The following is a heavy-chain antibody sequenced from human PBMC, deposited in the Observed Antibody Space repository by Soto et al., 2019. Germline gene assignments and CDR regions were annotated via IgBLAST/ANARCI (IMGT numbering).Heavy chain of an antibody. D-gene: IGHD2-2*01. CDR2: IYYSGST. CDR1: GGSISSYY. V-gene: IGHV4-59*01. J-gene: IGHJ6*02. CDR3: ARMGVPAAMGDYYYYGMDV. Sequence: SETLSLTCTVSGGSISSYYWSWIRQPPGKGLEWIGYIYYSGSTNYNPSLKSRVTISVDTSKNQFSLKLSSVTAADTAVYYCARMGVPAAMGDYYYYGMDVWGQGTTVTVS.